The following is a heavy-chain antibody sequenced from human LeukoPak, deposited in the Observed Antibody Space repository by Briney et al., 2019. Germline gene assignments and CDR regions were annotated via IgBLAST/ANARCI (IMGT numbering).Heavy chain of an antibody. CDR2: IKQDGGEK. Sequence: GGSLRLSCAASGFIFSNYWMTWVRHAPGKGLEWVATIKQDGGEKYYVDSVKGRFTISRDNAKNSLSLQMSSLRAEDTAVYYCTRHSPGYSSTWSFDYWGQGTLVTVSS. CDR1: GFIFSNYW. D-gene: IGHD6-13*01. J-gene: IGHJ4*02. CDR3: TRHSPGYSSTWSFDY. V-gene: IGHV3-7*03.